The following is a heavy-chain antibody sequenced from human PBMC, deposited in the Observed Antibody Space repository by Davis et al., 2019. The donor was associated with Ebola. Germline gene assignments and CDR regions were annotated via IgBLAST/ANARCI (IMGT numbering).Heavy chain of an antibody. Sequence: MPSETLSLTCAVSGGSISSDYWGWIRRPPGKGLEWIGSITSGGTTYYNPSLKSRLTISVDTSKNQFSLILRSVTATDTAVYFCARHDFHNSGYPFDYWGQGTLVTVSS. V-gene: IGHV4-39*01. CDR1: GGSISSDY. CDR2: ITSGGTT. J-gene: IGHJ4*02. D-gene: IGHD6-19*01. CDR3: ARHDFHNSGYPFDY.